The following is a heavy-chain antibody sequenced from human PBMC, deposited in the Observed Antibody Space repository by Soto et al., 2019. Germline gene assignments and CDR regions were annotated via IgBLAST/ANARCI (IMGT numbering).Heavy chain of an antibody. CDR2: INPNSGGT. CDR3: ARELRYFDWLLSGGYYYYYGMDV. V-gene: IGHV1-2*02. J-gene: IGHJ6*02. CDR1: GYTFTGYY. Sequence: ASVKVSCKASGYTFTGYYMHWVRQAPGQGLEWMGWINPNSGGTNYAQKFQGRVTMTRDTSISTAYMELSRLRSDDTAVYYCARELRYFDWLLSGGYYYYYGMDVWGQGTTVTSP. D-gene: IGHD3-9*01.